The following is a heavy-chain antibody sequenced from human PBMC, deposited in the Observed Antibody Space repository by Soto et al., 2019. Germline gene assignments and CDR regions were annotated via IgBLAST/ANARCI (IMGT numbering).Heavy chain of an antibody. CDR1: GFSLTTSGVG. CDR2: IYWDDDK. D-gene: IGHD1-7*01. Sequence: QITLKESGPTLVKPTQTLTLTCTFSGFSLTTSGVGVGWVRQPPGKALEWLALIYWDDDKRYSPSLESRLTVTKDISKNLVVLTMTNMNPVDTGTYFCAHRLTLNSDWNYGRFDYWGLGSLVTVSS. CDR3: AHRLTLNSDWNYGRFDY. J-gene: IGHJ4*02. V-gene: IGHV2-5*02.